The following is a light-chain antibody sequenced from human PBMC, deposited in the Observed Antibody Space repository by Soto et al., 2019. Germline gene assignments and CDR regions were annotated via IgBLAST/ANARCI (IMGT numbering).Light chain of an antibody. CDR3: HRYNSVPLT. CDR1: QGIGNF. Sequence: THSPSSLSASLLFTFIINFRASQGIGNFLAWYQQKPGDVPKLLIYAASTVQSGGPSRFSGSGSGTDFTLTISSLQPEDVATYFCHRYNSVPLTFGGGTKVDIK. V-gene: IGKV1-27*01. J-gene: IGKJ4*01. CDR2: AAS.